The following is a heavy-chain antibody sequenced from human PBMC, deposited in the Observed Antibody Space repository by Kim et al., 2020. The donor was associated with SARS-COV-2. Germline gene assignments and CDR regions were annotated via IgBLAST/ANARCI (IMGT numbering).Heavy chain of an antibody. D-gene: IGHD2-2*01. V-gene: IGHV4-34*01. CDR3: AQLRRRAVDY. Sequence: SNHYNPSHKSRVTISVDTSKNQFSLKLSSVPAADTAVYYCAQLRRRAVDYWGQGTLVTVSS. CDR2: SN. J-gene: IGHJ4*02.